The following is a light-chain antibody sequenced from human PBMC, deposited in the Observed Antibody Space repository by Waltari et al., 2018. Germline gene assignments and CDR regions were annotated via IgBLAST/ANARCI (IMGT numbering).Light chain of an antibody. J-gene: IGKJ4*01. V-gene: IGKV1-39*01. CDR2: AAS. CDR1: QSISSY. Sequence: DTQITQSPSSLSASVGDRVTITCRASQSISSYLNWYQQKPGKAPTLLIYAASSLQSGVPSRFSGSGSGTDFTLTISSLQPEDFATYYCQQSYSTPLTFGGGTKVEIK. CDR3: QQSYSTPLT.